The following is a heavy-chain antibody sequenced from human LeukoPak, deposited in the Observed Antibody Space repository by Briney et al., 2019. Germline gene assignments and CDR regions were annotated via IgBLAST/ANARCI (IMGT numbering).Heavy chain of an antibody. Sequence: GGSLRLSCAASGFTFSSYEMNWVRQAPGKGLEWVSYISSSGSTIYYADSVKGRFTISRDNAKNSLYLQMNSLRAEDTAVYYCARGLYSSSWFPTYNWFDPWGQGTLVTVSS. CDR2: ISSSGSTI. CDR3: ARGLYSSSWFPTYNWFDP. J-gene: IGHJ5*02. V-gene: IGHV3-48*03. CDR1: GFTFSSYE. D-gene: IGHD6-13*01.